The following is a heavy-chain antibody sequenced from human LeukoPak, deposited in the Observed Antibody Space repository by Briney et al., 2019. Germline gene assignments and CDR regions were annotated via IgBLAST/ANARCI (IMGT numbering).Heavy chain of an antibody. CDR3: AKDIVDTAMAQVGYYFDY. D-gene: IGHD5-18*01. Sequence: GGSLRLSCAASGFTFSSYAMSWVRQAPGKGLEWVLAISGSGGSTYYADSVKGRFTISRDNSKNTLYLQMNSLRAEDTAVYYCAKDIVDTAMAQVGYYFDYWGQGTLVTVSS. J-gene: IGHJ4*02. V-gene: IGHV3-23*01. CDR1: GFTFSSYA. CDR2: ISGSGGST.